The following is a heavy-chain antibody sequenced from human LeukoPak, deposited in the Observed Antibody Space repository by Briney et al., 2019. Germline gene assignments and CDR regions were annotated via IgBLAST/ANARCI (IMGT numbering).Heavy chain of an antibody. CDR3: ATTTGTTWGYFDY. D-gene: IGHD1-1*01. CDR1: GFTFSNYW. V-gene: IGHV3-74*01. Sequence: GGSLRLSCAASGFTFSNYWMHWVRQAPGKELVWVSHINSDGSTTTYADFVKGRFTISRDNAKNSLYLQMNSLRAEDTAVYYCATTTGTTWGYFDYWGQGTLVTVSS. J-gene: IGHJ4*02. CDR2: INSDGSTT.